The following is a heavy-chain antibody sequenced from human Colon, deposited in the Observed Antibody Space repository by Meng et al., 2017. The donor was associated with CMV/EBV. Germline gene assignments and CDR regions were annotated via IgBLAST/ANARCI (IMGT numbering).Heavy chain of an antibody. CDR2: TYYSGST. V-gene: IGHV4-59*01. Sequence: GSLRLSCTVSGGSISIYYWSWIRQPPGKGLEWIGYTYYSGSTNYNPPLKSRVTISVDTSKSHFSLKLSSVTAADTAVYFCARHRSDCSNTSCHQRGYYFDYWGQGTLVTVSS. J-gene: IGHJ4*02. D-gene: IGHD2-2*01. CDR3: ARHRSDCSNTSCHQRGYYFDY. CDR1: GGSISIYY.